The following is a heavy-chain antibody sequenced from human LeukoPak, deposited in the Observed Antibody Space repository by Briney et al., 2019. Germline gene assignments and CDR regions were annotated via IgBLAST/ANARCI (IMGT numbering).Heavy chain of an antibody. CDR3: AKDAEQWLVRSFDY. Sequence: GGSLRLSCAASGFTFDDYGMSWVRQAPGKGLEWISGIIGSGGSTYYADSVKGRFTISRDNSKNTLYLQMNSLRAEDTAVYYCAKDAEQWLVRSFDYWGQGILVTVSS. J-gene: IGHJ4*02. D-gene: IGHD6-19*01. CDR1: GFTFDDYG. CDR2: IIGSGGST. V-gene: IGHV3-23*01.